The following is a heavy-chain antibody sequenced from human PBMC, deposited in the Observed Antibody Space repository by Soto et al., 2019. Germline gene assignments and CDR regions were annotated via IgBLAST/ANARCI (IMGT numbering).Heavy chain of an antibody. Sequence: QVQLVESGGDLVKPGGSLRLSCAASGFTFSDHYMSWIRQAPGKGLEWISYMTPSGSSSSYADSVKGRFTISRDNAKNSLHLQMNRLRGDDTAVYYCAREVSGNYFALDLWGQGTMVTVSS. V-gene: IGHV3-11*01. CDR1: GFTFSDHY. CDR2: MTPSGSSS. D-gene: IGHD1-26*01. CDR3: AREVSGNYFALDL. J-gene: IGHJ3*01.